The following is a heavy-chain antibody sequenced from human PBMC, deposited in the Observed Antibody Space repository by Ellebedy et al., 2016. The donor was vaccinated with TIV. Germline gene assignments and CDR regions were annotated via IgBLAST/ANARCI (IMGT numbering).Heavy chain of an antibody. CDR3: ARDGDDTVTTKGVGY. D-gene: IGHD4-17*01. Sequence: SETLSLTCTVSGGSISSYYWSWIRQPPGKGLEWIGYIYYSGSTNYNPSLKSRVTISVDTSKNQFSLKLSSVTAADTAVYYCARDGDDTVTTKGVGYWGQGTLVTVSS. J-gene: IGHJ4*02. CDR2: IYYSGST. V-gene: IGHV4-59*12. CDR1: GGSISSYY.